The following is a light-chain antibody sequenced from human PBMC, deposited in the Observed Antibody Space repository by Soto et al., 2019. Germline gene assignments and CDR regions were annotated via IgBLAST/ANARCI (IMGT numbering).Light chain of an antibody. CDR3: QQIHSTSSYT. V-gene: IGKV1-39*01. CDR1: QNIRNY. J-gene: IGKJ2*01. Sequence: DIQMTQSPSSLSASVGDRGTITCRASQNIRNYLNWYQQRPGKTPNLLVYAASNLRSGVPSRFSGSGSGTLFTLTITTLQPEDFATYYCQQIHSTSSYTFGQGTKVDIK. CDR2: AAS.